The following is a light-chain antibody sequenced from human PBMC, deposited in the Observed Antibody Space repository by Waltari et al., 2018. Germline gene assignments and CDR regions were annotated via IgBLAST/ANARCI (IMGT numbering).Light chain of an antibody. CDR3: QQSSSIPLT. CDR1: QDIADD. J-gene: IGKJ4*01. Sequence: RASQDIADDFNWYQQKAAKAPKLLIYAASSLRSGVPSMISGSGSGTEFTLTITSLQPEDFATYYCQQSSSIPLTFGGGTKVEIK. V-gene: IGKV1-39*01. CDR2: AAS.